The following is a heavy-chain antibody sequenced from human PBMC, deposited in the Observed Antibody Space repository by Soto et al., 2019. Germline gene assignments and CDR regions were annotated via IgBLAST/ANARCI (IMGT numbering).Heavy chain of an antibody. D-gene: IGHD4-17*01. J-gene: IGHJ4*02. CDR3: ARANGDYYFDY. CDR2: IWYDGSNK. Sequence: GGSLRLSCAASGFTFSSYGMHWGRQAPGKGLEWVAVIWYDGSNKYYADSVKGRFTISRDNSKNTLYLQMNSLRAEDTAVYYCARANGDYYFDYWGQGTLVTVSS. V-gene: IGHV3-33*01. CDR1: GFTFSSYG.